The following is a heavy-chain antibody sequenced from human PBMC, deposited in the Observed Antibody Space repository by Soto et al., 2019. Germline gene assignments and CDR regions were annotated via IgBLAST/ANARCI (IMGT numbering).Heavy chain of an antibody. D-gene: IGHD2-8*02. CDR3: GTSVGIAPTGEDGMDV. Sequence: QVQLVQSGAEVKKTGSSVKVSCKASGGTFSIYGFSWVRQAPGQGPEWIGGIIPILTTPNYAQKFQGRVTIVADESTTTVYMELSSLKFEDTAVYSCGTSVGIAPTGEDGMDVWGQGTSVTVSS. CDR1: GGTFSIYG. J-gene: IGHJ6*02. CDR2: IIPILTTP. V-gene: IGHV1-69*19.